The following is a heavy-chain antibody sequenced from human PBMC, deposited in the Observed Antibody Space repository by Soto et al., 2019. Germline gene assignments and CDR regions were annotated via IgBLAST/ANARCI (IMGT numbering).Heavy chain of an antibody. CDR1: GDSISSNGYY. J-gene: IGHJ6*02. Sequence: SETLSLTCTVSGDSISSNGYYWSWIRQHPGKGLEWIGYIYYSGSTYYNPSLKSRVTISLDTSKKQFSLKLSSVTAADTAVYYCARASVLRSVYGSGSRPYHYYYGMDVWGQGTTVTVSS. D-gene: IGHD3-10*01. V-gene: IGHV4-31*03. CDR2: IYYSGST. CDR3: ARASVLRSVYGSGSRPYHYYYGMDV.